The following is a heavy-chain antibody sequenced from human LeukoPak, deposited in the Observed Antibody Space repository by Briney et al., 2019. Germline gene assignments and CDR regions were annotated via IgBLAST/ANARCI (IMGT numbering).Heavy chain of an antibody. J-gene: IGHJ4*02. CDR1: GFTFNFYS. Sequence: PGGSLRLSCAASGFTFNFYSMNWVRQAPGKGLELLSYISGSSSTVHYADSVKGRFTVSRDNAKNSLYLQMDSLRAEDTAVYYCARIDSRGDLSFDFWGQGTLVTVAS. CDR3: ARIDSRGDLSFDF. D-gene: IGHD3-22*01. V-gene: IGHV3-48*01. CDR2: ISGSSSTV.